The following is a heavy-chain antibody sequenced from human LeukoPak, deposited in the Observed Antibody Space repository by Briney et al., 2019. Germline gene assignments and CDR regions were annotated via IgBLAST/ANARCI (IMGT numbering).Heavy chain of an antibody. D-gene: IGHD4-11*01. J-gene: IGHJ6*02. CDR3: ARSTVTNYYYYGMDV. V-gene: IGHV4-59*01. CDR1: GGSISRYY. Sequence: SETLSLTCTVSGGSISRYYWSWIRQPPGKGLEWIGYIYYSGSTNYNPSLKSRVTISVDTSKNQFSLKLSSVTAADTAVYYCARSTVTNYYYYGMDVWGQGTTVTVSS. CDR2: IYYSGST.